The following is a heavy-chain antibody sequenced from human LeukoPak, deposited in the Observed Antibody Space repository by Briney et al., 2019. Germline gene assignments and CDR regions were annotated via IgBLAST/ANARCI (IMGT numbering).Heavy chain of an antibody. CDR2: INTDGSST. CDR3: ASRYCTGVNCFAASYMCMDV. Sequence: PGGSLRLSCAASGFTFSSYWMHWVRQAPGKGLVWVSRINTDGSSTSYADSVKGRFTISRDNADRSLYLQMTSLRVEDTAVYFCASRYCTGVNCFAASYMCMDVWGKGTTVTVSS. CDR1: GFTFSSYW. D-gene: IGHD2-8*02. J-gene: IGHJ6*03. V-gene: IGHV3-74*01.